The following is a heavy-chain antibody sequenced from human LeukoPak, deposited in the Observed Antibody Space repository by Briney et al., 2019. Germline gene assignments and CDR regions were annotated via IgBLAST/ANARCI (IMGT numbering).Heavy chain of an antibody. J-gene: IGHJ4*02. CDR1: GFTFSDYW. CDR3: ARARVATMIFDY. V-gene: IGHV3-74*01. CDR2: VNSDGNSS. Sequence: GGSLRLSCAASGFTFSDYWMYWVRQAPGKGLVWVSRVNSDGNSSSYADTVKGRLTISRDNAKNTLYLQMNSLRTEDTAVYYCARARVATMIFDYWGQGTLVTVSS. D-gene: IGHD5-24*01.